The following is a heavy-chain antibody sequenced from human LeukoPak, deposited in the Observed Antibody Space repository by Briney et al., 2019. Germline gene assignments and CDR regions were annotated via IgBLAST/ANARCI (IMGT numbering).Heavy chain of an antibody. D-gene: IGHD6-19*01. V-gene: IGHV3-23*01. CDR3: AKNRVQWLVRPANFDY. CDR1: GFTLSSYA. CDR2: MYDSGGTTSYA. J-gene: IGHJ4*02. Sequence: GGSLRLSCEASGFTLSSYAMNWVRQAPGKGLEWVAGMYDSGGTTSYAWYAGSVKGRFTISRDKFKNTLYLRMNSLRAEDTAVYYCAKNRVQWLVRPANFDYWGQGILVSVSS.